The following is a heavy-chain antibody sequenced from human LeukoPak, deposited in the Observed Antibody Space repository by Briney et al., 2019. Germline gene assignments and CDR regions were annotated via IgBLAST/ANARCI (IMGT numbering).Heavy chain of an antibody. CDR1: GFTFSSYS. CDR3: AKDRGYYYDSSGYYHFDP. J-gene: IGHJ5*02. D-gene: IGHD3-22*01. V-gene: IGHV3-21*04. CDR2: ISSSSSYI. Sequence: GGSLRLSCAASGFTFSSYSMNWVRQAPGKGLEWVSSISSSSSYIYYADSVKGRFTISRDNTKNTLYLQMNSLRAEDTAVYYCAKDRGYYYDSSGYYHFDPWGQGTLVTVSS.